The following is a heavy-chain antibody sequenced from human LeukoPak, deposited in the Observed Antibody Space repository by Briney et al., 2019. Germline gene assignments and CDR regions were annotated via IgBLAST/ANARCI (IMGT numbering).Heavy chain of an antibody. CDR3: ARGGAPTWVGPFDY. Sequence: RTGGSLRLSCAASGFTFSSYSMNRVRQAPGKGLEWVSYISSSSSTIYYADSVKGRFTISRDNAKNSLYLQMNSLRAEDTAVYYCARGGAPTWVGPFDYWGQGTLVTVSS. V-gene: IGHV3-48*01. CDR1: GFTFSSYS. D-gene: IGHD1-26*01. J-gene: IGHJ4*02. CDR2: ISSSSSTI.